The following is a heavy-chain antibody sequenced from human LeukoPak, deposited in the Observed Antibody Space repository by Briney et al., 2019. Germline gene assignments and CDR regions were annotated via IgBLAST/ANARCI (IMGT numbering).Heavy chain of an antibody. J-gene: IGHJ3*02. D-gene: IGHD3-22*01. CDR1: GGSISPFY. Sequence: PSETLSLTCTVSGGSISPFYWSWIRQSAGKGLEWIGRISTSGSTSGNTIYNPSLQSRVTVSVDTSKDQFSLEVTSVTAADTAVYYCASPLSSGYTIAFDIWGQGTMVTVSS. CDR3: ASPLSSGYTIAFDI. CDR2: ISTSGSTSGNT. V-gene: IGHV4-4*07.